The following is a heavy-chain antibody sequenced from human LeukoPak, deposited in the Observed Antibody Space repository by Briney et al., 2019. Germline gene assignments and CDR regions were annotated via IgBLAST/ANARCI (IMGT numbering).Heavy chain of an antibody. CDR1: GGSIRSYY. D-gene: IGHD1-1*01. CDR2: IYIRGTT. Sequence: ETLSLTCTVSGGSIRSYYWSWIRQPPGKGLEWIGHIYIRGTTDYNPSLKSRVTMSIDTSKNQFSLKLSSVTAADTAVYYCARLENVDWFDPWGQGTLVIVSS. J-gene: IGHJ5*02. V-gene: IGHV4-4*09. CDR3: ARLENVDWFDP.